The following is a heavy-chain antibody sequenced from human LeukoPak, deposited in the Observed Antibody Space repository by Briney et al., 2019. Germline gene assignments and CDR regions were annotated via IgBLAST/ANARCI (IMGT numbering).Heavy chain of an antibody. J-gene: IGHJ4*02. CDR3: AKREVGYYFDY. D-gene: IGHD1-26*01. V-gene: IGHV3-23*01. CDR2: ISGSGGSA. Sequence: GGSLRLSCAASGFIFSSYAMNWVRQAPGKGLEWVSVISGSGGSAYYADSVRGRFTISRDNSRNTLYLQMNSLRAEDTAVYYCAKREVGYYFDYWGQGTLVTVSS. CDR1: GFIFSSYA.